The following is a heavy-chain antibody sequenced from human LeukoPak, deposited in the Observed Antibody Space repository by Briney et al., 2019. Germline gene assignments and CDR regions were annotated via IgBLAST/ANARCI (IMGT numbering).Heavy chain of an antibody. Sequence: ASVKVSCKASGGTFSSYAISWVRQAPGQGLEWMGGIFPIFGTANYAQKFQGRVTITADESTSTAYMELSSLRSEDTAVYYCARQPYGGTIDYWGQGTLVTVSS. CDR3: ARQPYGGTIDY. J-gene: IGHJ4*02. CDR2: IFPIFGTA. V-gene: IGHV1-69*01. D-gene: IGHD4-23*01. CDR1: GGTFSSYA.